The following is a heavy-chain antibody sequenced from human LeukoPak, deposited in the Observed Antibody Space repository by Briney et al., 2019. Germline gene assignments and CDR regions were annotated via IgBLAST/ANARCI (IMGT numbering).Heavy chain of an antibody. D-gene: IGHD2-15*01. J-gene: IGHJ4*02. Sequence: PSETLSLTCAVSGHSINNAHYWAWIRQPPGKGLEWIGNISQSAIASYNPSLKSRVTISLDTSNNHFSLDLRSVTAADTAVYFCARASVEHSIVAGDYFDYWGQGTLVTVSS. CDR3: ARASVEHSIVAGDYFDY. CDR1: GHSINNAHY. CDR2: ISQSAIA. V-gene: IGHV4-38-2*01.